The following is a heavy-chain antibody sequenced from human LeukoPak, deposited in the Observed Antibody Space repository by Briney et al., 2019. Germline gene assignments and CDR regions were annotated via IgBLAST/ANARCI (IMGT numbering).Heavy chain of an antibody. D-gene: IGHD5-18*01. CDR2: INHSGST. CDR3: AKPQGKKLWPYYSTVWTS. CDR1: GGSFSGYY. J-gene: IGHJ6*02. V-gene: IGHV4-34*01. Sequence: SETLSLTCAVYGGSFSGYYWSWIRQPPGKGLEWIGEINHSGSTNYNPSLKSRVTISVDTSKNQFSLKLSSVTAADTAVYYCAKPQGKKLWPYYSTVWTSGAKGPRSPSP.